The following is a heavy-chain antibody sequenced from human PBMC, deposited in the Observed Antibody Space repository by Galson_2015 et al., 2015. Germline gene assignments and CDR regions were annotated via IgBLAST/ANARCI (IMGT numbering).Heavy chain of an antibody. D-gene: IGHD3-16*01. CDR1: GGSISSSY. Sequence: ETLSLTCTVSGGSISSSYWSWIRQPPGQGLEWIGHPYYGGSTNYNSSLKSRVTISLDTSKNQFSLKLSSVTAADTAVYYCAKDPGGAGWFDPWGQGTLVTVSS. V-gene: IGHV4-59*01. J-gene: IGHJ5*02. CDR2: PYYGGST. CDR3: AKDPGGAGWFDP.